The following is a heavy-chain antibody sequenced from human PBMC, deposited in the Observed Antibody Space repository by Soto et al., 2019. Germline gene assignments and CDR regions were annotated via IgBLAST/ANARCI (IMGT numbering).Heavy chain of an antibody. D-gene: IGHD6-19*01. CDR3: AKDPGYSSGWYYFDY. V-gene: IGHV3-23*01. Sequence: GGSLRLSCAASGFTFSSYAMSWVRQAPGKGLEWVSAISGSGGSTYYADSVKGRFTISRDNSKNTLYLQMNSLRAEDTAVYYCAKDPGYSSGWYYFDYWGQGTLVTVSS. CDR1: GFTFSSYA. J-gene: IGHJ4*02. CDR2: ISGSGGST.